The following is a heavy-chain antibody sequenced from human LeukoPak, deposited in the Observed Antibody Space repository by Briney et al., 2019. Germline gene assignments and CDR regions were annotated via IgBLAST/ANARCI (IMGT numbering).Heavy chain of an antibody. V-gene: IGHV4-59*08. J-gene: IGHJ4*02. CDR3: ARLSYYDSSGLPDY. CDR1: GGSISSYY. D-gene: IGHD3-22*01. Sequence: SVTLSLTCTVSGGSISSYYWSWIGQRPGKGLEWMGYIYYSGSTNYNPSLKSRVTISVDTSKNQFSLKLSSVTAADTAVYYCARLSYYDSSGLPDYWGQGTLVTVS. CDR2: IYYSGST.